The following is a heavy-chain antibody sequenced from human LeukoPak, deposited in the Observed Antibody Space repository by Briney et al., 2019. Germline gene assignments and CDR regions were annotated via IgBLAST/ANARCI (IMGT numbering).Heavy chain of an antibody. J-gene: IGHJ6*03. CDR3: ARAAGSGSYYNAYHYYYYYYMDV. Sequence: GGSLRLSCAASGFTFSSYWMSWVRQAPGKGLEWVANIKQYGSEKYYVDSVKGRFTISRDNAKNSLYLQMNSLRAEDTAVYYCARAAGSGSYYNAYHYYYYYYMDVWGKGTTVTVSS. CDR1: GFTFSSYW. D-gene: IGHD3-10*01. V-gene: IGHV3-7*01. CDR2: IKQYGSEK.